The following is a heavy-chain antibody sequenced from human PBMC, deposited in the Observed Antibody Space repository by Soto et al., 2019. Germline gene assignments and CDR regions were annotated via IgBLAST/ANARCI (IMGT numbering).Heavy chain of an antibody. V-gene: IGHV3-23*01. CDR3: AKSLVFIGAIVTLLDS. Sequence: EVQLLESGGGLVQPGGSLTLSCATSGFTFSSYAMVWVRQAAEKGLEWVASISNNGDTAYYADSVKGRFTISRGNSENSLYLQRNGLRADDTALYFCAKSLVFIGAIVTLLDSWGQGTQVTVSS. D-gene: IGHD6-6*01. CDR1: GFTFSSYA. CDR2: ISNNGDTA. J-gene: IGHJ4*02.